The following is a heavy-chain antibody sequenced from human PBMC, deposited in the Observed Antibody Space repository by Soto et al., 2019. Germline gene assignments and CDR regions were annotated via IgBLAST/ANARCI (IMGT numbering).Heavy chain of an antibody. CDR2: IWYDGSNK. Sequence: QVQLVESGGGVVQPGRSLRLSCAASGFTFSSYGMHWVRQAPGKGLEWVAVIWYDGSNKYYADSVKGRFTISRDNSKNTLYLQMISLRAEDPAVYYCAADTIDSAGTPSDYWGQGTLVTVSS. J-gene: IGHJ4*02. D-gene: IGHD1-1*01. CDR1: GFTFSSYG. CDR3: AADTIDSAGTPSDY. V-gene: IGHV3-33*01.